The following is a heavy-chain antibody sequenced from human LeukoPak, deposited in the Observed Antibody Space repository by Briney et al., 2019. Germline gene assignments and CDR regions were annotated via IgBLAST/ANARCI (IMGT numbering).Heavy chain of an antibody. CDR2: IKQDGSEK. J-gene: IGHJ3*02. D-gene: IGHD3-22*01. Sequence: GGSLRLSCAASGFTFSSYWMSWVRQAPGKGLEWVAKIKQDGSEKYYVDSVKGRFTISRDNAKNSLYLKMTSLRAEDTAVYYCAREMGITMIVVVTPDAFDIWGQGTMVTVSS. CDR3: AREMGITMIVVVTPDAFDI. V-gene: IGHV3-7*01. CDR1: GFTFSSYW.